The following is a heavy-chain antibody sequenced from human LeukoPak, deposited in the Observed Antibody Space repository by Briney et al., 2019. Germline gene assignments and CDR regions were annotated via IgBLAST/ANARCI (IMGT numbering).Heavy chain of an antibody. V-gene: IGHV3-48*01. D-gene: IGHD1-26*01. J-gene: IGHJ4*02. Sequence: GGSLRLSCAASGFTFSTYSMNWVRQAPGKGLEWLSYISSGSSTIYYADSVKGRFTISRDNVKNSLYLQMNSLRAEDTAVYYCAGVTVGATADYFDYWGQGTLVTVSS. CDR3: AGVTVGATADYFDY. CDR1: GFTFSTYS. CDR2: ISSGSSTI.